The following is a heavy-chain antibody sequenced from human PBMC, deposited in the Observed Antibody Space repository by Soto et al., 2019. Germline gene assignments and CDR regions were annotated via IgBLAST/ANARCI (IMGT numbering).Heavy chain of an antibody. V-gene: IGHV3-23*01. J-gene: IGHJ4*02. CDR3: AAVEGDVDDFWGSYSFFRH. Sequence: EVQLLESGGDLVQPGGSLRISCVASGLTLSTSAMTWVRQAPGKGLEWVASIGGSGTYTSYAESVKGRFTVSRDNSKNTMSLQMNSLRGEDTAVYYGAAVEGDVDDFWGSYSFFRHWGQGTLVTVSS. CDR2: IGGSGTYT. D-gene: IGHD3-16*02. CDR1: GLTLSTSA.